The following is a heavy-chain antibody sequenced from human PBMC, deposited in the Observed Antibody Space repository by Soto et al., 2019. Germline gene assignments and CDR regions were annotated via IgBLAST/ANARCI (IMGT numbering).Heavy chain of an antibody. CDR1: GFNFSSYG. CDR3: VRDQKVRGVIMTKCLDY. CDR2: IWHDGSNK. J-gene: IGHJ4*02. Sequence: QVQLVESGGGVVQPGRSLRLYRAASGFNFSSYGMHWVRQAPGKGLEWVADIWHDGSNKYYADPVQGRLTISRDNSKYTLYLQINSLRAEDAAVYYFVRDQKVRGVIMTKCLDYWGQGTLVTGSS. D-gene: IGHD3-10*01. V-gene: IGHV3-33*01.